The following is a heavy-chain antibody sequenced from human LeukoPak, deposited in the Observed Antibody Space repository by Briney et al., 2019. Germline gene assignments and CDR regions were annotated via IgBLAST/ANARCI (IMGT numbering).Heavy chain of an antibody. CDR1: GFTFSSYA. CDR3: ATRPEPPSHLAY. Sequence: GGSLRLSCAASGFTFSSYAMSWVRQAPGKGLGWVSAISGSGGSTYYADSVKGRFTISRDNSKNTLYLQMNSLRAEDTAVYYCATRPEPPSHLAYWGQGTLVTVSS. CDR2: ISGSGGST. V-gene: IGHV3-23*01. D-gene: IGHD1-14*01. J-gene: IGHJ4*02.